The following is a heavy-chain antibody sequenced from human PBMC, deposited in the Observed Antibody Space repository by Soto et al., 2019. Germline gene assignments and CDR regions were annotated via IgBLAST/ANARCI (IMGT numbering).Heavy chain of an antibody. CDR1: GGSISSGGYY. V-gene: IGHV4-31*03. D-gene: IGHD3-3*01. J-gene: IGHJ6*02. CDR2: IYYSGST. Sequence: LSLTCTVSGGSISSGGYYWSWIRQHPGKGLEWIGYIYYSGSTYYNPSLKSRVTTSVDTSKNQFSLKLSSVTAADTAVYYCARILGRNYYGMDVWGQGTTVTVSS. CDR3: ARILGRNYYGMDV.